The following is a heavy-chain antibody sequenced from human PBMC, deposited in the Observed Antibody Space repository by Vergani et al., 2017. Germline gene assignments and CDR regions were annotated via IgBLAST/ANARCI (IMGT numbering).Heavy chain of an antibody. Sequence: QVQLVESGGGLVKPGGSLRLSCAASGFTFSDYYMSWIRQAPGKGLEWVSYISSSSSYTNYADSVKGRFTISRDNAKNSLYLQMNSLRAEDTAVYYCAKELNVVVTTFDYWGQGTLVTVSS. CDR3: AKELNVVVTTFDY. D-gene: IGHD2-21*02. CDR2: ISSSSSYT. CDR1: GFTFSDYY. J-gene: IGHJ4*02. V-gene: IGHV3-11*05.